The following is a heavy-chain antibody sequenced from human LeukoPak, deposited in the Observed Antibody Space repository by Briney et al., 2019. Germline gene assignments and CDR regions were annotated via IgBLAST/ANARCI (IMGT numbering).Heavy chain of an antibody. D-gene: IGHD3-16*01. J-gene: IGHJ4*02. CDR2: IKHDESEK. CDR1: GFSFSDAW. V-gene: IGHV3-7*01. Sequence: GGSLRLSCAASGFSFSDAWMNWVRQAPGKGLEWVANIKHDESEKNYLDSVKGRFTISRDNAQNSLHLQMNGLRVEDTAVYYCTRRLDDWGQGTLVTVSS. CDR3: TRRLDD.